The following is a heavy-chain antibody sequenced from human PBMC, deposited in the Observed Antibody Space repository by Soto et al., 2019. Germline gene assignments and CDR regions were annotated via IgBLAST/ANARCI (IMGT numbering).Heavy chain of an antibody. Sequence: EVQLVESGGGLVQPGGSLKLSCTASGFSISNHWMNWVRQAPGKGLEWVAHIKEDGTQTYYVDSVKGRSTISRANATHSVHLQMHILSAEDTAVYYWAIATRSEIHFDYWGQGILVTVSS. CDR2: IKEDGTQT. V-gene: IGHV3-7*03. CDR1: GFSISNHW. D-gene: IGHD3-3*01. CDR3: AIATRSEIHFDY. J-gene: IGHJ4*02.